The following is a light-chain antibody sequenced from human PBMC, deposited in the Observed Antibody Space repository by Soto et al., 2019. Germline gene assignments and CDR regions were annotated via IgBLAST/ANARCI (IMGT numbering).Light chain of an antibody. V-gene: IGLV2-14*01. CDR1: SNDIGKYNY. CDR3: TSYTGTSTLYV. CDR2: EVS. J-gene: IGLJ1*01. Sequence: QSALTQPASVSGSPGQSITISCTGTSNDIGKYNYVSWYQQHPGKAPKVMIYEVSNRPSGISNRFSGSKSGNTASLTISGLQAEDEADYYCTSYTGTSTLYVFGSGTKVTVL.